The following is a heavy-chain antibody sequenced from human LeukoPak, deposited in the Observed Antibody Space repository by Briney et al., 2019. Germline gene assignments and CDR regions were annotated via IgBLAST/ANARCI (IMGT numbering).Heavy chain of an antibody. Sequence: GGTLRLSCAASGFTFNTYAMSWVRQAPGKGLEWVSSISGGGDTTYYADSVKGRFTISRDNSKDTLYLQMNSLRAEDTAIYYCAKATIEQWLVRADSFDSWGQGTLVTVSS. CDR2: ISGGGDTT. CDR1: GFTFNTYA. V-gene: IGHV3-23*01. D-gene: IGHD6-19*01. CDR3: AKATIEQWLVRADSFDS. J-gene: IGHJ4*02.